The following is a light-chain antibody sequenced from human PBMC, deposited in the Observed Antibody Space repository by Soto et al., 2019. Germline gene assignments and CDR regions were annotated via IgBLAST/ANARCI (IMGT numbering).Light chain of an antibody. V-gene: IGLV2-11*01. J-gene: IGLJ1*01. Sequence: QSALTQPRSVSGSPGQSVTISCTGTSSDVGGYKYVSWYQQHPDKAPKLMIYDVTKRPSGVPDRFSGSKSGNTASLTISGLQAEDEADYYCCSYAGSYTYVFGTGTKLTVL. CDR3: CSYAGSYTYV. CDR2: DVT. CDR1: SSDVGGYKY.